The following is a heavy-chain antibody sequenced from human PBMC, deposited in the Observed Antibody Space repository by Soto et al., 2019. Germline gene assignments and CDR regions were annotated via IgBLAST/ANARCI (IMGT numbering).Heavy chain of an antibody. V-gene: IGHV3-9*01. CDR1: GFIFDNHA. J-gene: IGHJ2*01. CDR3: VKEAGMKYFDF. D-gene: IGHD3-10*01. CDR2: VTWNSVAT. Sequence: EVQLVETGGGLVQPGRSLRLSCTASGFIFDNHAMHWVRQAPGKGLEWVAGVTWNSVATGYADSVKGRFTISRDNAKNSLYLQMNSLSAEDTAVYFCVKEAGMKYFDFWGRGTVVTVSS.